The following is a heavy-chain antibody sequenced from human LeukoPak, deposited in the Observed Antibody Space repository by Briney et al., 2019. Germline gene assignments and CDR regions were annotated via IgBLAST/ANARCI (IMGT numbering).Heavy chain of an antibody. CDR2: INHSGST. J-gene: IGHJ2*01. Sequence: SETLSLTCAVYGGSFSGYYWSWIRQPPGKGLEWIGEINHSGSTNYNPSLKSRATMSVDTSKNQFSLKLSSVTAADTAVYYCARQVRGDGDYLPYWYFDLWGRGTLVTVSS. V-gene: IGHV4-34*01. CDR1: GGSFSGYY. CDR3: ARQVRGDGDYLPYWYFDL. D-gene: IGHD4-17*01.